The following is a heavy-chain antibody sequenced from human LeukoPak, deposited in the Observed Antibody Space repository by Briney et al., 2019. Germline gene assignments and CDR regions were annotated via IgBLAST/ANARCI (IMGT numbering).Heavy chain of an antibody. CDR3: ARTSPTETYYDSSGSHDAFDI. D-gene: IGHD3-22*01. J-gene: IGHJ3*02. Sequence: GESLKISCKGSGYSFTSYWIGWVRQMPGKGLEWMGIIYPGDSDTRYSPSFQGQVTISADKSISTAYLQWSSLKASDTAMYYCARTSPTETYYDSSGSHDAFDIWGQGTMVTVSS. CDR2: IYPGDSDT. CDR1: GYSFTSYW. V-gene: IGHV5-51*01.